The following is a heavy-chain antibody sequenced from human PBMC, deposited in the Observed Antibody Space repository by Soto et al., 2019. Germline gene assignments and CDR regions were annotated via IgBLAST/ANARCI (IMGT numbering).Heavy chain of an antibody. CDR2: INGDYGNT. Sequence: QAQLVQSGAEVKKPGASVKVSCTASGYTFYSHSISWVRQAPGQGLEWMGRINGDYGNTQYAQKFRGRVTMTTDTSTTTVYMELTNLRSDDTAVYYCARCIQGDYYYGMDVWGQGTTVTVSS. CDR3: ARCIQGDYYYGMDV. CDR1: GYTFYSHS. J-gene: IGHJ6*02. D-gene: IGHD5-18*01. V-gene: IGHV1-18*01.